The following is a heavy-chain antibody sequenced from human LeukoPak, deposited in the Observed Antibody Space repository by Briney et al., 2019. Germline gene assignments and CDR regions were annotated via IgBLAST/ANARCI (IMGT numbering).Heavy chain of an antibody. D-gene: IGHD3-3*01. J-gene: IGHJ4*02. CDR1: GFSFSIHD. CDR3: AKGLGVVIDFLVFDN. Sequence: GGSLRLSCAASGFSFSIHDMTWVRQAPGKGREWVSTISNSDNSTYYADSVKGRFTFSRDNSKNTLYLQMNSLRAEDTAIYYCAKGLGVVIDFLVFDNWGQGTLVTVSS. V-gene: IGHV3-23*01. CDR2: ISNSDNST.